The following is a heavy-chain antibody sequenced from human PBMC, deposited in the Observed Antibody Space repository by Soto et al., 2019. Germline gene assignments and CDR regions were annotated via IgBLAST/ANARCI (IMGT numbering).Heavy chain of an antibody. D-gene: IGHD2-2*01. CDR3: ARVRRGVVPAASGSITARPSFDP. Sequence: QVQLQESGPGLVKPSETLSLTCTVSGGSISSYYWSWIRQPPGKGLEWIGYIYYSGSTNYNPSLKSRVTISVDTSKNQFSLKLSSVTAADTAVYYCARVRRGVVPAASGSITARPSFDPWGQGTLVTVSS. CDR2: IYYSGST. J-gene: IGHJ5*02. V-gene: IGHV4-59*08. CDR1: GGSISSYY.